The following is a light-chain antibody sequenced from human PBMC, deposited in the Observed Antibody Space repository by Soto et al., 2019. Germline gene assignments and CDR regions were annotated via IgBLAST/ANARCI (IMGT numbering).Light chain of an antibody. J-gene: IGLJ1*01. CDR3: QSYHSSYPYV. Sequence: NFMLTQPHSVSESPGKTVTISCTRSGGSIASGYVQWYRQRPGSAPTTVIYEDNQRPSGVPDRFSASIDSSSNSASLTISGLQTEDDADYYCQSYHSSYPYVFGSGTKLTV. CDR2: EDN. V-gene: IGLV6-57*03. CDR1: GGSIASGY.